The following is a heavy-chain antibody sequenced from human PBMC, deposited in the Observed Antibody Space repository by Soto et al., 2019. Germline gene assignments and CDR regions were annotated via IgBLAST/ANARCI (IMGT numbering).Heavy chain of an antibody. J-gene: IGHJ5*02. V-gene: IGHV1-2*02. D-gene: IGHD6-19*01. Sequence: QVQLVQSGAEVKKPGASVKVSCQASGYTFTAQSLHWVRKAPGEGLESMGWINPTTGATRYAQKFQGRVTMTRDTSMSTAYLEVRSLRPDDTAVYYCAKGDSSWVSWFDPGGQGTLVTVSS. CDR3: AKGDSSWVSWFDP. CDR2: INPTTGAT. CDR1: GYTFTAQS.